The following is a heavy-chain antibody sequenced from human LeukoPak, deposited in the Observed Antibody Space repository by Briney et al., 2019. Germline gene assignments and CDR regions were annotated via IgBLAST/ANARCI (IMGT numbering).Heavy chain of an antibody. CDR1: GLIFRNYS. CDR3: AKTGAYDSSGYCSEVLDY. J-gene: IGHJ4*02. D-gene: IGHD3-22*01. Sequence: GGSLRLSCIASGLIFRNYSMSWVRLAPGKGLEWVSAVSAGGGNKYNADSVKGRFSISRDDSENTLYLQVNSLRAEDTAVDYCAKTGAYDSSGYCSEVLDYWGQGTLVTVSS. CDR2: VSAGGGNK. V-gene: IGHV3-23*01.